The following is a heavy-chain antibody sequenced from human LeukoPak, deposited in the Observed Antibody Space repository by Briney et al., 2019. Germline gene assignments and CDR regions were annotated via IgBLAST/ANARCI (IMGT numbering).Heavy chain of an antibody. V-gene: IGHV4-38-2*01. Sequence: SETLSLTCAVSGYSISSGYHWGWIRQPPGKGLEWFGSIYRGGSTYHNPSLKSRFTISVDTSKNQFSLKLSSVTAADTAVYYCARLSSGWYLLDYWGQGTLVTDCS. CDR2: IYRGGST. D-gene: IGHD6-19*01. J-gene: IGHJ4*02. CDR1: GYSISSGYH. CDR3: ARLSSGWYLLDY.